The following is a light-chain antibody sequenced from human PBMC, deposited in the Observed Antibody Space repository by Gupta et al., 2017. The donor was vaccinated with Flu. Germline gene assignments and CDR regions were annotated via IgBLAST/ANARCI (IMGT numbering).Light chain of an antibody. J-gene: IGLJ2*01. CDR3: AAWDDSLNGVV. CDR2: YDD. Sequence: QSVLTQPRTVSEAPGQTVAISCSGGSSNIENNAVNWYQQLPGKAPKLLIYYDDLLSSGVSGRFSGSKPGASASLAISGLQSDDEADYYCAAWDDSLNGVVFGGGTRLTVL. CDR1: SSNIENNA. V-gene: IGLV1-36*01.